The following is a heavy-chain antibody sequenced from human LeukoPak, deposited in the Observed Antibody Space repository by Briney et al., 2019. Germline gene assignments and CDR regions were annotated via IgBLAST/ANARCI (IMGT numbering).Heavy chain of an antibody. CDR1: VGSLSSYY. D-gene: IGHD3-22*01. Sequence: PSQTLSLTRTVSVGSLSSYYWSWIPQPPGKGLEWIGYIYYSGSTNYNPSLTSRVTISVDTFKNQFSLKLSSVTAADTAVYYCARGSSEYAFDIWGQGTMVTVSS. J-gene: IGHJ3*02. CDR2: IYYSGST. CDR3: ARGSSEYAFDI. V-gene: IGHV4-59*01.